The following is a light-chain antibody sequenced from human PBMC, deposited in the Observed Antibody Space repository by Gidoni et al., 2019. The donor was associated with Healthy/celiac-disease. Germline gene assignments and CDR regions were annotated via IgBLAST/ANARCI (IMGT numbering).Light chain of an antibody. CDR3: QAWDSSTVV. V-gene: IGLV3-1*01. CDR2: QDS. CDR1: KLGDNY. J-gene: IGLJ2*01. Sequence: SYELTQPPSASVSPGQTASITCPGDKLGDNYACWYQQTPGQSPVLVIYQDSKRPSGIPERFSGSNSGNTATLTISGTQAMDEADYFCQAWDSSTVVFGGGTKLTVL.